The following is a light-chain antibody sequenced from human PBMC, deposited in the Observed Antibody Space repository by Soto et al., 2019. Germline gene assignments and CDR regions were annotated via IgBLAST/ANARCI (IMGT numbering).Light chain of an antibody. CDR2: AAS. J-gene: IGKJ1*01. CDR1: QSISSY. V-gene: IGKV1-39*01. Sequence: TRLSPSPSTLYASVGDRVTITCRASQSISSYLNWYQQKPGKAPKLLIYAASSLQSGVPSRFSGSGSGTDFTLTISSLQPEDFATYYCQQSYSTPWTFGQGTQVDIK. CDR3: QQSYSTPWT.